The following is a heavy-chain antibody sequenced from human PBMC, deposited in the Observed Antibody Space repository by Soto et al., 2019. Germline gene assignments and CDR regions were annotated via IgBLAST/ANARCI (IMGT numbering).Heavy chain of an antibody. CDR1: GFTFSNAW. J-gene: IGHJ3*02. CDR3: TTERIVVVTAPESMAFDI. Sequence: GGSLRLSCAASGFTFSNAWMNWVRQAPGKGLEWVGRIKSKTDGGTTDYAAPVKGRFTISRDDSKNTLYLQMNSLKTEDTAVYYCTTERIVVVTAPESMAFDIWGQGTMVTVSS. CDR2: IKSKTDGGTT. V-gene: IGHV3-15*07. D-gene: IGHD2-21*02.